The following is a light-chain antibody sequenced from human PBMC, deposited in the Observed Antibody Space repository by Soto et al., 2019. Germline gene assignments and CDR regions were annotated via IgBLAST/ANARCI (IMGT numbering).Light chain of an antibody. CDR1: QSISNS. V-gene: IGKV3-11*01. CDR3: QQRSDWPT. Sequence: EIVLTQSPATLSLSPGERATLSCRASQSISNSLAWYQQKPGQAPRLLIYDASNRAAGIPARFSGSGSGTDFTLTISSLEPEDLAVYYCQQRSDWPTFGGGTTVEIK. CDR2: DAS. J-gene: IGKJ4*01.